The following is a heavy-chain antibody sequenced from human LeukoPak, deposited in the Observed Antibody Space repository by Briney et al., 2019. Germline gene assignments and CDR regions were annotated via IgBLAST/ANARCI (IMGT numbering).Heavy chain of an antibody. D-gene: IGHD6-19*01. J-gene: IGHJ3*02. Sequence: ASVKVSCKASGYTFTGYYMHWVRQAPGQGLEWMGWINPNSGGTNYAQKFQGRVTMTRDTSISTAYMELSRLRSDVTAVYYCTRDRAVLRAFDIWGQGTMVTVSS. CDR2: INPNSGGT. V-gene: IGHV1-2*02. CDR1: GYTFTGYY. CDR3: TRDRAVLRAFDI.